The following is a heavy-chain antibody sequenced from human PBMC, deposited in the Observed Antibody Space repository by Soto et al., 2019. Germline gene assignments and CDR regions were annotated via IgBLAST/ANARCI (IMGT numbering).Heavy chain of an antibody. CDR3: ARERSPDYYGSGSYSDY. Sequence: SVKVSCKASGGTFTSYAISWVRQAPGQGLEWMGGIIPIFGTANYAQKFQGRVTITADESTSTAYMELSSLRSEDTAVYYCARERSPDYYGSGSYSDYWGQGTLVTVSS. CDR2: IIPIFGTA. J-gene: IGHJ4*02. D-gene: IGHD3-10*01. CDR1: GGTFTSYA. V-gene: IGHV1-69*13.